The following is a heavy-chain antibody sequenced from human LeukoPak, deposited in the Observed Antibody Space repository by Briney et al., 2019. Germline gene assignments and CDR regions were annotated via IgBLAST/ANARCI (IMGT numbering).Heavy chain of an antibody. V-gene: IGHV3-7*03. CDR1: GFTFSNYW. J-gene: IGHJ4*02. Sequence: GGSLRLSCVASGFTFSNYWMTWVRQAPGKGLEWVANIKEDGSEKNYADSVKGRFTISRDNAKNSLYLQMNSLRAEDTAVYYCAKALPAAGRTFDYWGQGTLVTVSS. CDR2: IKEDGSEK. D-gene: IGHD6-13*01. CDR3: AKALPAAGRTFDY.